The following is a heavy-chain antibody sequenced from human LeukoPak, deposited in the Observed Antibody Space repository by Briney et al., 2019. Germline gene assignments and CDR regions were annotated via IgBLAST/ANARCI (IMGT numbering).Heavy chain of an antibody. CDR1: GFTFSSYD. Sequence: GGSLRLSCAASGFTFSSYDMHWVRQATGKGLEWVSAIGTAGDTYYPGSVKGRFTISRENAKNSLYLQMNSLRAGDTAVYYCARVSKAAAGFDAFDIWGQGTMVTVSS. CDR2: IGTAGDT. D-gene: IGHD6-13*01. J-gene: IGHJ3*02. CDR3: ARVSKAAAGFDAFDI. V-gene: IGHV3-13*01.